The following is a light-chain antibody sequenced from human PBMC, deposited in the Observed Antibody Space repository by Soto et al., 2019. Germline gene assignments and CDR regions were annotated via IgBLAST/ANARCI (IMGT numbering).Light chain of an antibody. CDR2: GAS. Sequence: EIVLTQSPGTLSLSPGERATLSCRASQSVSSSYLAWYQQKPGQAPRLLIYGASSRATCIPARFSGSGSGTDFTLTLSRLEPEDFSLYYCQQYGSSPLYTFGQGTKLEIK. CDR3: QQYGSSPLYT. V-gene: IGKV3-20*01. J-gene: IGKJ2*01. CDR1: QSVSSSY.